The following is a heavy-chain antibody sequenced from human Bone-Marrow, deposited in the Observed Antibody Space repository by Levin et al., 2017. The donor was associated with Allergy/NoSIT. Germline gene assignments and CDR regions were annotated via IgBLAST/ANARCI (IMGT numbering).Heavy chain of an antibody. CDR2: VHYSGTT. Sequence: LLLFFPFSFSSFLLFLSYWNWIRQTPGQGLEWIGYVHYSGTTNYNPSLRSRVPLSVDTSKNQFSLKLSSVNPADSALYYCSRQRVAVAEYYFDSWGQGTLVTVSS. J-gene: IGHJ4*02. D-gene: IGHD2-15*01. V-gene: IGHV4-61*01. CDR3: SRQRVAVAEYYFDS. CDR1: FSSFLLFLSY.